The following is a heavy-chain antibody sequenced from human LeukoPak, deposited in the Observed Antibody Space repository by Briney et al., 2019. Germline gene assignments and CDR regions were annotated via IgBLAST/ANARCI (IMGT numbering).Heavy chain of an antibody. V-gene: IGHV1-18*01. D-gene: IGHD6-13*01. Sequence: ASVKVSCKASGYTFTSYGISWVRQAPGQGLEWMGWISAYNGNTNYAQKLQGRVTMTTDTSTSTAYMELSRLRSDDTAVYYCARGKGSIAALYDYYYYYGMDVWGQGTTVTVSS. CDR2: ISAYNGNT. CDR1: GYTFTSYG. J-gene: IGHJ6*02. CDR3: ARGKGSIAALYDYYYYYGMDV.